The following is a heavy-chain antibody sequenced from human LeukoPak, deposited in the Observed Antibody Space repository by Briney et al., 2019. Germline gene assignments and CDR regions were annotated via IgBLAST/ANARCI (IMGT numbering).Heavy chain of an antibody. V-gene: IGHV3-30-3*01. D-gene: IGHD2-2*01. J-gene: IGHJ5*02. CDR1: GFTFSSYA. CDR2: ISYDGTTK. Sequence: GRSLRLSCAASGFTFSSYAMHWVRQAPGEGLEWVTIISYDGTTKYYADSVKGRFTVSRDNSKNTLYLQMNSLRAEDTAVYYCARDLIDTTSLNWFDPWGQGTLVTVSS. CDR3: ARDLIDTTSLNWFDP.